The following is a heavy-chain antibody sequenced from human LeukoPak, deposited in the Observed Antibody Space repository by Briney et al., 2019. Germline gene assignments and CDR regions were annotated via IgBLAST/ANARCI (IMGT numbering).Heavy chain of an antibody. CDR2: IYYSGST. CDR3: ASFVRGVIPFDY. V-gene: IGHV4-39*01. Sequence: PSETLSLTCTVSGGSISSSSYYWGWIRQPPGKGLGWIGSIYYSGSTYYNPSLKSRVTISVDTSKNQFSLKLSSVTAADTAVYYCASFVRGVIPFDYWGQGTLVTVSS. D-gene: IGHD3-10*01. CDR1: GGSISSSSYY. J-gene: IGHJ4*02.